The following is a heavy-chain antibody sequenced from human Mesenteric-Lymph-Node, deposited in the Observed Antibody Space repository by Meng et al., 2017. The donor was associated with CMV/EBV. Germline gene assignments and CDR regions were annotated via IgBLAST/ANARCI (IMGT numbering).Heavy chain of an antibody. Sequence: GGSLRLSCAASGFTFSSYGMNWVRQAPGKGLEWVSYISSSGTIYYADSVKGRFTISRDNAKNSLYLQMNSLRAEDSAVYYCARARYGSGSYSCDYWGQGTLVTVSS. J-gene: IGHJ4*02. V-gene: IGHV3-48*03. CDR2: ISSSGTI. D-gene: IGHD3-10*01. CDR1: GFTFSSYG. CDR3: ARARYGSGSYSCDY.